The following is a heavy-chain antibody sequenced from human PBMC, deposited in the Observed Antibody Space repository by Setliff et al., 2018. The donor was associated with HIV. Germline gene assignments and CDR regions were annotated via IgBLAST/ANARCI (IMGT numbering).Heavy chain of an antibody. D-gene: IGHD2-15*01. CDR3: ARGGASSKYLDP. J-gene: IGHJ5*02. V-gene: IGHV4-59*01. CDR1: GGSISPYY. Sequence: SETLSLTCTVSGGSISPYYWSWIRQPPGKGLEWIAWISDSGTTNYNPSLKSRVTLSVDTSKNQFSLSLTSVTGADTAVYYCARGGASSKYLDPWGQGTLGTVS. CDR2: ISDSGTT.